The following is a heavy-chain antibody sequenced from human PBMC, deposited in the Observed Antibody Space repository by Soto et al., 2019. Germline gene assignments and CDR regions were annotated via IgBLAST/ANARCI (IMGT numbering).Heavy chain of an antibody. D-gene: IGHD1-7*01. CDR2: ISAYNGNT. J-gene: IGHJ3*02. CDR3: ARDIHKYNWNYVGAFDI. V-gene: IGHV1-18*01. Sequence: GASVKVSCKASGCTFTSYGISWVRQAPGQGLEWMGWISAYNGNTNYAQKLQGRVTMTTDTSTSTAYMELRSLRSDDTAVYYCARDIHKYNWNYVGAFDIWGQGTMVTVSS. CDR1: GCTFTSYG.